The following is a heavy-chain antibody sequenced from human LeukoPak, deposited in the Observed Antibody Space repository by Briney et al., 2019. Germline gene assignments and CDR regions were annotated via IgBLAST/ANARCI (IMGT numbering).Heavy chain of an antibody. D-gene: IGHD6-13*01. J-gene: IGHJ5*02. CDR1: GFTVSSNY. V-gene: IGHV3-53*01. CDR2: IYSGGST. Sequence: GGSLRLSCAASGFTVSSNYMGWVRQAPGKGLEWVSVIYSGGSTYYADSVKGRFTISRDNSKNTLYLQMNSLRAEDTAVYYCASFLSAAGLFDPWGQGTLVTVSS. CDR3: ASFLSAAGLFDP.